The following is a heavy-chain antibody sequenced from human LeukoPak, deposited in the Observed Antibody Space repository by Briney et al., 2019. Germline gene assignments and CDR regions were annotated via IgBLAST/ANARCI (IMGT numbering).Heavy chain of an antibody. CDR2: ISSSSSTI. CDR3: ARPPIYGDPYFFDY. J-gene: IGHJ4*02. CDR1: GFTFSNYA. Sequence: GGSLRLSCAASGFTFSNYAMGWVRQAPGKGLEWVSYISSSSSTIYYADSVKGRFTISRDNAKNSLYLQMNSLRAEDTAVYYCARPPIYGDPYFFDYWGQGTLVTVSS. D-gene: IGHD4-17*01. V-gene: IGHV3-48*01.